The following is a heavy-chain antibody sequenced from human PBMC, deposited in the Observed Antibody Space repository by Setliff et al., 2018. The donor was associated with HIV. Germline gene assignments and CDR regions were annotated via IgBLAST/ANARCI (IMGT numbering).Heavy chain of an antibody. CDR2: IYYSGST. CDR3: ARGAYYNFWSGYSAGGGSLGP. V-gene: IGHV4-59*01. J-gene: IGHJ5*02. CDR1: GGSISGYY. D-gene: IGHD3-3*01. Sequence: SETLSLTCSVSGGSISGYYWNWVRQPPGKGLEWMGYIYYSGSTDYNPALKRRVTISLDTSKNQFSLKLSSVTAADMAVYYCARGAYYNFWSGYSAGGGSLGPWGQGTLVTVSS.